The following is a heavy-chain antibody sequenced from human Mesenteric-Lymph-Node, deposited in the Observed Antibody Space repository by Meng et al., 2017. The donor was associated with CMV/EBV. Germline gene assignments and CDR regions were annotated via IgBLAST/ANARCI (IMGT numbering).Heavy chain of an antibody. CDR2: INPNSGGT. CDR3: TRDLHMAVPVSGY. D-gene: IGHD3-3*01. CDR1: GGTFSSYA. V-gene: IGHV1-2*02. J-gene: IGHJ4*02. Sequence: ASVKVSCKASGGTFSSYAISWVRQAPGQGLEWMGWINPNSGGTNYAQKFQGRVTMTGDTSISTVYMELSRLRSDDTAVYYCTRDLHMAVPVSGYWGQGTLVTVSS.